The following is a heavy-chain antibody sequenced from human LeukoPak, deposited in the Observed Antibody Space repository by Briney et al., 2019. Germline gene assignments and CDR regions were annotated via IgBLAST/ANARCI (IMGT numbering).Heavy chain of an antibody. V-gene: IGHV4-39*01. CDR1: GGSISTPGYY. Sequence: SETLSLTCTVSGGSISTPGYYWGWIRQPPGKGLEWIGSLYHSGSTYYKPSLKSRATISVDKSRNQCSLKLRSVTAADTAVYYCARHALATVTDPSFDYWGQGTLVTVSS. CDR3: ARHALATVTDPSFDY. CDR2: LYHSGST. J-gene: IGHJ4*02. D-gene: IGHD2-21*02.